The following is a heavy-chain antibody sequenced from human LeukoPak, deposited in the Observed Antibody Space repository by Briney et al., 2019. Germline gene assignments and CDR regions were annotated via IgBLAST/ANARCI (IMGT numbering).Heavy chain of an antibody. CDR3: ARLVVTRAYYYYGMDV. J-gene: IGHJ6*02. Sequence: SETLSLTCTVSGGSISSGDYYWSWIRQPPGKGLEWIGYIYYSGSTYYNPSLKSRVTISVDTSKNQFSLKLSSVTAVDTAVYYCARLVVTRAYYYYGMDVWGQGTTVTVSS. D-gene: IGHD4-23*01. CDR1: GGSISSGDYY. CDR2: IYYSGST. V-gene: IGHV4-30-4*01.